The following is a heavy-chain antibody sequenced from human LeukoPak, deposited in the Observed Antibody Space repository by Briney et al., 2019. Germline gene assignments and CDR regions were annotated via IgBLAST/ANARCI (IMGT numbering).Heavy chain of an antibody. V-gene: IGHV1-69*04. J-gene: IGHJ4*02. CDR3: ARAPFSERRVGATDQVDY. Sequence: SVKVSCKASGGTFSSYAISWVRQAPGQGLEWIGRIIPILGIANYAQKFQGRATITADKSTSTAYMELSSLRSEDTAVYYCARAPFSERRVGATDQVDYWGQGTLVTVSS. D-gene: IGHD1-26*01. CDR1: GGTFSSYA. CDR2: IIPILGIA.